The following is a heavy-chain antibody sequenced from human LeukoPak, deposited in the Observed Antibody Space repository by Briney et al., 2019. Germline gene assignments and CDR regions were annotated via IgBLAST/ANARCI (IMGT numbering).Heavy chain of an antibody. Sequence: SETLSLTCTVSGGSISGRSYYWAWIRQPPGKGLEWIGTIYYSGTTYYNPCLKSRVTISVDTSTNHFSLTLSSVTAADTAVYYCAHLRPTTGFDPWGQGTLVTVSS. D-gene: IGHD4-17*01. CDR1: GGSISGRSYY. V-gene: IGHV4-39*02. J-gene: IGHJ5*02. CDR3: AHLRPTTGFDP. CDR2: IYYSGTT.